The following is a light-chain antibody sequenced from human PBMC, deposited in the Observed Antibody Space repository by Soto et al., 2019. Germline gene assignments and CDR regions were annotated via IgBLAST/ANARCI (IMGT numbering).Light chain of an antibody. J-gene: IGKJ2*01. CDR2: DTF. CDR1: QIVTSS. V-gene: IGKV3-11*01. Sequence: EIALTQSPATLSLSPGTGATLSCRASQIVTSSLAWYQQRPGQAPRLLIYDTFTRATGIPARFSAKGAGTDFTLTISSLEPEDSAVYFCQLRSDWPPTYSFGQGTRLE. CDR3: QLRSDWPPTYS.